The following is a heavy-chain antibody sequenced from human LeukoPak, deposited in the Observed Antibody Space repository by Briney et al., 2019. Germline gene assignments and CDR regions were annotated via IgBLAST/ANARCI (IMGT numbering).Heavy chain of an antibody. Sequence: ASVKVSCKASGYTFTSYDINWVRQATGQGLEWMGWMNPNSGNTGYAQKFQGRVTITRNTSISTAYMELSSLRSEDTAVYYCASRDMVRGVDDAFDIWGQGTMVTVSS. CDR1: GYTFTSYD. J-gene: IGHJ3*02. CDR2: MNPNSGNT. V-gene: IGHV1-8*03. CDR3: ASRDMVRGVDDAFDI. D-gene: IGHD3-10*01.